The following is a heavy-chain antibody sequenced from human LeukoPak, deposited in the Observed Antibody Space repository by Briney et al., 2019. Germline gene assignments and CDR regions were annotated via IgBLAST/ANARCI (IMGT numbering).Heavy chain of an antibody. Sequence: GESLKISCKGSGYIFPNYWIGWVRQMPGKGLEWMGIIYPGDSDTRYSPSFQGQVTISADKSISTAYLQWSSLKASDTATYYCARFAYGSDYFPGHYWGQGTLVTVSS. J-gene: IGHJ4*02. CDR1: GYIFPNYW. CDR2: IYPGDSDT. V-gene: IGHV5-51*01. CDR3: ARFAYGSDYFPGHY. D-gene: IGHD3-22*01.